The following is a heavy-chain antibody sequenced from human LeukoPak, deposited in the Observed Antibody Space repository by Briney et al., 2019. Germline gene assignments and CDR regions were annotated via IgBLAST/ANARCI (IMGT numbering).Heavy chain of an antibody. J-gene: IGHJ6*03. Sequence: GGSLRLSCAASGFIFSSYGMHWVRQAPDKGLEWVAFTRYDGSRKYYADSVKGRFTISRDNSKNTLYQQMNSLRAEDTAVYYCAKRGSGWYEDYYYYMDVWGKGTTVTISS. CDR2: TRYDGSRK. V-gene: IGHV3-30*02. CDR1: GFIFSSYG. D-gene: IGHD6-19*01. CDR3: AKRGSGWYEDYYYYMDV.